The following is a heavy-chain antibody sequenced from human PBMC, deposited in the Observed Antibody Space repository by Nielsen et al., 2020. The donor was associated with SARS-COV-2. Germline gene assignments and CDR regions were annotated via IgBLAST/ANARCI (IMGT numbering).Heavy chain of an antibody. Sequence: GESLKISCAASGFTFSNPWMNWVRQAPGKGLEWVANINEDGSVVNYVDSVKGRFTISRDNAGKSLYLQMNSLRAEDTAVYYCARDAAYSRFDYWGQGTLVTVSS. D-gene: IGHD4-11*01. V-gene: IGHV3-7*05. J-gene: IGHJ4*02. CDR2: INEDGSVV. CDR3: ARDAAYSRFDY. CDR1: GFTFSNPW.